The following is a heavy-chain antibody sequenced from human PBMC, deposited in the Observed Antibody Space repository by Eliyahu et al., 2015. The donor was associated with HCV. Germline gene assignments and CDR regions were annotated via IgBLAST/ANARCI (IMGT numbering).Heavy chain of an antibody. CDR3: AREPTFGGLIAHLDH. CDR2: ISWXGGRV. D-gene: IGHD3-16*02. Sequence: VELVESGGGSVQSGRSLRLSCAASGFSFDDYAIQWGRQSPGKGLEWVSGISWXGGRVDYAXXVKGRFTISRDNAKNVLYLEMNSLTSEDTAFYYCAREPTFGGLIAHLDHWGQGTLVTVSS. V-gene: IGHV3-9*01. J-gene: IGHJ4*02. CDR1: GFSFDDYA.